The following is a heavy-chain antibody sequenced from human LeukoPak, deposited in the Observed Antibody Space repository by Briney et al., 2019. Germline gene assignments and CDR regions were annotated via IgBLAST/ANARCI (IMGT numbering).Heavy chain of an antibody. J-gene: IGHJ5*02. D-gene: IGHD2-2*01. Sequence: SETLSLTCTVSGGSISSYYWSWVRQPPGKGLEWIGYIYYSGSTNYNPSLKSRVTISVDTSKNQSSLKLSSVTAADTAVYYCARARYCSSTSCSWFDPWGQGTLVTVSS. CDR1: GGSISSYY. V-gene: IGHV4-59*01. CDR2: IYYSGST. CDR3: ARARYCSSTSCSWFDP.